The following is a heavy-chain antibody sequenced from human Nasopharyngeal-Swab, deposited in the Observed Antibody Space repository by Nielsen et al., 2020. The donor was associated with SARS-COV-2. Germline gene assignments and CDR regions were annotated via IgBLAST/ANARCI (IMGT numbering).Heavy chain of an antibody. CDR1: GYTFTSHD. V-gene: IGHV1-8*01. Sequence: ASVKVSCKASGYTFTSHDINWVRQATGQGLEWMGSMNPHIGNTGYAQKFQGRVTMARNTSIRTSYMELNSLRSEDTAVYSRARGVGGYFDLWGRGTLVTVSS. J-gene: IGHJ2*01. CDR2: MNPHIGNT. CDR3: ARGVGGYFDL. D-gene: IGHD1-26*01.